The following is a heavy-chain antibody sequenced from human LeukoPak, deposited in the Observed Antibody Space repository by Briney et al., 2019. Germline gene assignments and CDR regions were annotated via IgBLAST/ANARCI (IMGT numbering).Heavy chain of an antibody. CDR2: IIPNFGAA. Sequence: SVKVSCKASGGTSNSFAISWVRQAPGQGLEWMGRIIPNFGAAKYAQRFQGRLTFSTGASPSTVYMELSSLTSEDTAVYYCARGSAFDIWGQGTMVTVSS. CDR3: ARGSAFDI. J-gene: IGHJ3*02. V-gene: IGHV1-69*05. CDR1: GGTSNSFA.